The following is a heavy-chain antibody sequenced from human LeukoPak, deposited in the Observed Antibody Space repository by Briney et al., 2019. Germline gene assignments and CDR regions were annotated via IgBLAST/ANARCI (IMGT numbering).Heavy chain of an antibody. Sequence: ASVKVSCKASGYTFTGYYMHWVRQAPGQGLEWMGWINPNSGGTNYAQKFRGRVTMTRDTSISTAYMELSRLRSDDTAVYYCARGLYYYGSGSYAGGYWGQGTLVTVSS. CDR2: INPNSGGT. CDR1: GYTFTGYY. CDR3: ARGLYYYGSGSYAGGY. V-gene: IGHV1-2*02. D-gene: IGHD3-10*01. J-gene: IGHJ4*02.